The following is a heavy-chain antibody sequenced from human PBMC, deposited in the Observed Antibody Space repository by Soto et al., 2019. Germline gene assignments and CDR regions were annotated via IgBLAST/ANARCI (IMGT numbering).Heavy chain of an antibody. V-gene: IGHV1-18*01. J-gene: IGHJ4*02. CDR3: ARGTPGGRGVAY. CDR1: GYTFTSYG. CDR2: ISGSNGYT. D-gene: IGHD3-10*01. Sequence: QVQLVQSGAEVKKPGASVKVSCKASGYTFTSYGISWVRQAPGQGLEWMAWISGSNGYTYYAQKLQGRVTVTTDTFTNTSYMELRGLRADDTAVYYCARGTPGGRGVAYWGQGTLVTVSS.